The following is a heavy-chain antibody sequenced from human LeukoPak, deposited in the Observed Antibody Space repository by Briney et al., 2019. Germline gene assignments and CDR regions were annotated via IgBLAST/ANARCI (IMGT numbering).Heavy chain of an antibody. D-gene: IGHD3-22*01. Sequence: GGSLRLSCAASGSTFSSYAMSWVRQAPGKGLEWVSAISGSGGSTYYADSVKGRFTISRDNSKNTLYLQMNSLRAEDTAVYYCAKDLYYYDSSGYPTGCAFDIWGQGTMVTVSS. CDR2: ISGSGGST. CDR3: AKDLYYYDSSGYPTGCAFDI. V-gene: IGHV3-23*01. J-gene: IGHJ3*02. CDR1: GSTFSSYA.